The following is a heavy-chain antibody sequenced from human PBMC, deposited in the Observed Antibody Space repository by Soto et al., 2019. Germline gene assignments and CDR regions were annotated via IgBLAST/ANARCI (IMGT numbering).Heavy chain of an antibody. V-gene: IGHV1-18*04. CDR2: ISAYNGNT. CDR1: GYTFTSYG. CDR3: ARVAPVRITIFGVVISYGMDV. D-gene: IGHD3-3*01. Sequence: GPSVKVSCKASGYTFTSYGISWVRQAPGQGLEWMGWISAYNGNTNYAQKLQGRVTMTTDTSTSTAYMELRSLRSDDTAVYYCARVAPVRITIFGVVISYGMDVWGQGTTVTVSS. J-gene: IGHJ6*02.